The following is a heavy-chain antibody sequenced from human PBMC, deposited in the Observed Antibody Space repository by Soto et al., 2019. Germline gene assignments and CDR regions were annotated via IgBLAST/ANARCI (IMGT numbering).Heavy chain of an antibody. V-gene: IGHV4-4*02. CDR2: IYRTGST. J-gene: IGHJ5*02. Sequence: SETLALTCAVSGGTFTSNNWWSCVRQPPGQGLEWIGEIYRTGSTNYNPSLKSRVTISLDKSENQFSLKVTSLTAADTAVYYCASRDPGTSDDARGQGIWVTVSS. CDR1: GGTFTSNNW. D-gene: IGHD1-7*01. CDR3: ASRDPGTSDDA.